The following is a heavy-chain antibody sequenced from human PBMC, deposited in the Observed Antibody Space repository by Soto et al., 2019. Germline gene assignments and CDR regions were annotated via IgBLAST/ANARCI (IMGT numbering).Heavy chain of an antibody. V-gene: IGHV3-30*18. CDR3: AKERGRSPTVTTWYFDY. J-gene: IGHJ4*02. CDR2: ISYDGSNK. Sequence: QVQLVESGGGVVQPGRSLRLSCAASGFTFSSYGMHWVRQAPGKGLEWVAVISYDGSNKYYADSVKGRFTISRDNSKNTLYLQMNSLRAEDTAVYYCAKERGRSPTVTTWYFDYWGQGTLVTVSS. CDR1: GFTFSSYG. D-gene: IGHD4-17*01.